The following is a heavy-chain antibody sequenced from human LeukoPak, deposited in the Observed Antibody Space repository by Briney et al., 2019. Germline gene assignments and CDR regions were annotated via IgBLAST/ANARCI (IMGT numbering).Heavy chain of an antibody. CDR3: AREYYGDYEPHRDY. CDR1: GGTFSSYA. CDR2: IIPIFGIA. V-gene: IGHV1-69*04. J-gene: IGHJ4*02. D-gene: IGHD4-17*01. Sequence: ASVKVSCKASGGTFSSYAISWVRQAPGQGLEWMGRIIPIFGIANYAQKFQGRVTITADKSTSTAYMELSSLRSEDTAVYYCAREYYGDYEPHRDYWGQGTLVTVSS.